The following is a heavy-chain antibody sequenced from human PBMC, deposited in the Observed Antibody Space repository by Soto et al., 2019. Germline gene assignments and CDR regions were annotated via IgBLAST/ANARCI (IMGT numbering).Heavy chain of an antibody. CDR3: AREHVVIATNDAFDI. CDR1: GFTLSSYE. Sequence: PXVSLRLSCAASGFTLSSYEMNWVRQAPGKGLEWVSYIDSSVSTIYYADSVKGRFIISRDNAKNSLYLQMNSLRAEDTAVYYCAREHVVIATNDAFDIWGQGAMVTV. D-gene: IGHD3-22*01. CDR2: IDSSVSTI. J-gene: IGHJ3*02. V-gene: IGHV3-48*03.